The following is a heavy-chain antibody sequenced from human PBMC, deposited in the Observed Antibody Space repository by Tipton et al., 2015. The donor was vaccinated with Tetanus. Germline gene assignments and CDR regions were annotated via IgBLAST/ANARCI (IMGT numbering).Heavy chain of an antibody. CDR2: IYYSGST. D-gene: IGHD1-7*01. J-gene: IGHJ5*02. CDR1: GGSISSSSYY. CDR3: ARGGNGNYLVSVGNWFDP. Sequence: TLSLTCTVSGGSISSSSYYWGWIRQPPGKGLEWIGSIYYSGSTYYNPSLKSRVTMSVDTSKNQFSLKLSSVTAADTAVYYCARGGNGNYLVSVGNWFDPWGQGTRVTVSS. V-gene: IGHV4-39*07.